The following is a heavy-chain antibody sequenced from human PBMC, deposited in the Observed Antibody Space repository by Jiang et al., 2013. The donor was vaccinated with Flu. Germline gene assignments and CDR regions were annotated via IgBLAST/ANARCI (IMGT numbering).Heavy chain of an antibody. Sequence: QTLSLTCAISGDSIFRNYGAWNWIRQSPSRGLELLGRTYYRSQWIHDYAVSVKGRITVTADASTNQFSXQLTSVTPEDSAVYYCARNGGGPQSGLDVWGQGTTVTVSS. CDR3: ARNGGGPQSGLDV. D-gene: IGHD1-1*01. V-gene: IGHV6-1*01. CDR2: TYYRSQWIH. J-gene: IGHJ6*02. CDR1: GDSIFRNYGA.